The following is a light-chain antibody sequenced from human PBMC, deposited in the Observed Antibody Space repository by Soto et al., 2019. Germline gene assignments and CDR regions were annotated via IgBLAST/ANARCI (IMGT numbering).Light chain of an antibody. CDR1: GSDIGAYKF. CDR3: YSYAGRNIWV. J-gene: IGLJ3*02. Sequence: QSVLAQPPSASGSPGQSVTISCTGYGSDIGAYKFVSWYQQHPGKAPKLMIFGVTERPSGVPDRFSGSKSGNTASLTVSGLQADDEAIYYCYSYAGRNIWVFGGGTKLTVL. CDR2: GVT. V-gene: IGLV2-8*01.